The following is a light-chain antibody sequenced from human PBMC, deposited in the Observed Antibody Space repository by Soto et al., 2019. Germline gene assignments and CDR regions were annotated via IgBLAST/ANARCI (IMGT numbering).Light chain of an antibody. J-gene: IGLJ1*01. Sequence: VLTRPPSVSGAPGQRVTISCTGSSSNIGAGYDVHWYQQLPGTAPKLLIYGNSNRPSGVPDRFSGSKSGTSASLAITGLQAEDEADYYCQSYDSSLSGYVFGTGTKVTVL. CDR1: SSNIGAGYD. CDR3: QSYDSSLSGYV. CDR2: GNS. V-gene: IGLV1-40*01.